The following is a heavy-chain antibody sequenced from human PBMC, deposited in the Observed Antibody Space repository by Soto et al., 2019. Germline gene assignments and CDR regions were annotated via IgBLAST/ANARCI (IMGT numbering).Heavy chain of an antibody. J-gene: IGHJ4*02. V-gene: IGHV4-59*01. Sequence: ETLSLTCTVTGGSISSYYWSWIRQPPGKGLEWIGYIYYSGSTNYNPSLKSRVTISVDTSKTQFSLKLSSVTAADTAVYYCARVRDTSGYYYELDYWGQGILVTVSS. CDR3: ARVRDTSGYYYELDY. CDR1: GGSISSYY. CDR2: IYYSGST. D-gene: IGHD3-22*01.